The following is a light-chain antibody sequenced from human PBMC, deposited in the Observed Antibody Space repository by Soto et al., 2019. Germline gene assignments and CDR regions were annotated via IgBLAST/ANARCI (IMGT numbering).Light chain of an antibody. V-gene: IGKV3-20*01. CDR1: QSVSSSS. CDR3: QQDDSSPYT. J-gene: IGKJ2*01. CDR2: AAS. Sequence: EMVLTQSPGTLSLSPGERATLSCRAIQSVSSSSLAWYQQKPGQAPSILIYAASSRATGIPDRVSGSGSGTHFTLTISSLEPEDFAVYYCQQDDSSPYTFGQGTKLEIK.